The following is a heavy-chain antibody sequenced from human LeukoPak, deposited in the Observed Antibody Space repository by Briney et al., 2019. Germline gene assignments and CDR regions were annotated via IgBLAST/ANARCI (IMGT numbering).Heavy chain of an antibody. CDR3: ARDSIVVGSIDY. CDR2: SNPNSGGT. Sequence: ASVKVSCKASGYTFTGYYMHWVRQAPGQGLEWMGRSNPNSGGTNYAQKFQGRVTMTRDTSISTAYMELSRLRSDDTAVYSCARDSIVVGSIDYWGQGTLVTVSS. V-gene: IGHV1-2*06. D-gene: IGHD3-22*01. CDR1: GYTFTGYY. J-gene: IGHJ4*02.